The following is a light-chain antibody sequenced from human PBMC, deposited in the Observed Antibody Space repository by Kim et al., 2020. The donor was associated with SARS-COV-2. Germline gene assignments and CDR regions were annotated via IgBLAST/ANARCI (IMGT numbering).Light chain of an antibody. V-gene: IGLV3-19*01. J-gene: IGLJ3*02. CDR3: NCRDSNHWV. Sequence: SSELTQDPTVSVALGQTVRITCQGDSLRSHYASWYRQKPGQAPVLVIYGKNNRPSGIPARFSGSTSGNTASLTITGPQAEDEADYYGNCRDSNHWVFGGGTQLTVL. CDR2: GKN. CDR1: SLRSHY.